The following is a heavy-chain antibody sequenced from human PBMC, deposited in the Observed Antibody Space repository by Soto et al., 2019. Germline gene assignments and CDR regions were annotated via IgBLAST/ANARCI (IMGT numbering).Heavy chain of an antibody. D-gene: IGHD2-2*01. CDR2: IYYSGST. CDR1: GDSISRGAYY. CDR3: AAIVGGPAAQFDY. J-gene: IGHJ4*02. V-gene: IGHV4-31*03. Sequence: QVQLQESGPGLVKPSQTLSLTCTVSGDSISRGAYYWGWVRQHPGKGLEWIGYIYYSGSTYYNPSLKSRIIISVDTSKNQCSLTLSSVTAADTAVYYCAAIVGGPAAQFDYWGQGTLVTVSS.